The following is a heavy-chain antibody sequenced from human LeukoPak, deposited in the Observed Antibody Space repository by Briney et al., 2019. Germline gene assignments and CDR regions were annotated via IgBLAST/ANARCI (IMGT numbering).Heavy chain of an antibody. CDR3: ARGYCSSTSCPLDWFDP. J-gene: IGHJ5*02. V-gene: IGHV4-30-4*08. CDR2: IYYSGST. Sequence: PSETLSLTCTVSGGSISSGDYYWSWIRQPPGKGLEWIGYIYYSGSTYYNPSLKSRVTISVDPSKNQFSLKLSSVTAADTAVYYCARGYCSSTSCPLDWFDPWGQGTLVTVSS. D-gene: IGHD2-2*01. CDR1: GGSISSGDYY.